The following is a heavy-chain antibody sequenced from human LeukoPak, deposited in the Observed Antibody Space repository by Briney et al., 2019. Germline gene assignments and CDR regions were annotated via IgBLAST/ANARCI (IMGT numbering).Heavy chain of an antibody. CDR2: IWYDGSNK. D-gene: IGHD3-22*01. CDR3: ARRASWSTGYLDQ. Sequence: PGRSLRLPCAASGFTFSNYAMHWVRQAPGKGLEWVAVIWYDGSNKYYTDSVKGRFTISRDNSKNTLYLQMNSLTPEDTAVFYCARRASWSTGYLDQWGQGTLVTVSS. V-gene: IGHV3-33*01. J-gene: IGHJ4*02. CDR1: GFTFSNYA.